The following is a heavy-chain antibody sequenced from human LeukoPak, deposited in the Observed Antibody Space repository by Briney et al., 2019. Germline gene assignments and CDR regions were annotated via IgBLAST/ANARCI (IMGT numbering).Heavy chain of an antibody. Sequence: GESLKISCQAFGYPFITTWISWLGQLPGRGREWTAIIYAGSSDAKYCLSFQCQVSISTDRSISTAYLHWSSLKASDTAIYYCAIINHPDGRVYWGQGTLVTVSS. CDR2: IYAGSSDA. V-gene: IGHV5-51*01. D-gene: IGHD5-24*01. CDR1: GYPFITTW. CDR3: AIINHPDGRVY. J-gene: IGHJ4*02.